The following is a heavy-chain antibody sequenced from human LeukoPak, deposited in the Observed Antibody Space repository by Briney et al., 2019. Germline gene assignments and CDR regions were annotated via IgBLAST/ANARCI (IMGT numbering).Heavy chain of an antibody. V-gene: IGHV3-64*01. CDR3: ALGSNIAVAGFDY. D-gene: IGHD6-19*01. CDR2: ISSNGGST. J-gene: IGHJ4*02. Sequence: GGPLRLSCSASGFTFSSYAMHWVRQAPGKGLEYVSAISSNGGSTYYANSVKGRFTISRDNSKNTLYLQMGSLRAEDMAAYYCALGSNIAVAGFDYWGQGTLVTVSS. CDR1: GFTFSSYA.